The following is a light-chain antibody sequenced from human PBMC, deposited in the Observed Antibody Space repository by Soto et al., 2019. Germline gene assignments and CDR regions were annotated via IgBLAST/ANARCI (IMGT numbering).Light chain of an antibody. V-gene: IGKV3-20*01. J-gene: IGKJ4*01. Sequence: EIVLTQSPGTLSLSPGDRATLSCRASQSVSSNYLAWYQQKPGQAPRLLIYGASSRATGIPDRFGGSGSGTDFTLTISRLEPEDFAVYYCQRYGTSLPLTFGGGTKVDIK. CDR3: QRYGTSLPLT. CDR2: GAS. CDR1: QSVSSNY.